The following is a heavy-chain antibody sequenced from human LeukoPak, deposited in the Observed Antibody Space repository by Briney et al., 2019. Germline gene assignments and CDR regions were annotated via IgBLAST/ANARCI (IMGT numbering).Heavy chain of an antibody. J-gene: IGHJ3*02. CDR2: ISSSSSTI. V-gene: IGHV3-48*01. CDR3: ALLTGMATTSNAFDI. CDR1: GFTFSSYS. D-gene: IGHD5-24*01. Sequence: SGGSLRLSCAASGFTFSSYSMNWVRQAPGKGLEWVSYISSSSSTIYYADSVKGRFTISRDNAKNSLYLQMNSLRAEGTAVYYCALLTGMATTSNAFDIWGQGTMVTVSS.